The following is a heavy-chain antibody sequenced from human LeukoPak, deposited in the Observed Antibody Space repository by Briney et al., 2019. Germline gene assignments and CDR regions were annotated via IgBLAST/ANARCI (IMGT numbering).Heavy chain of an antibody. D-gene: IGHD1-26*01. CDR2: ISLSGHT. V-gene: IGHV4/OR15-8*02. J-gene: IGHJ4*02. CDR1: GGSIRSTNW. Sequence: SETLSLTCGVSGGSIRSTNWWSWVRQPPGQGLEWIGEISLSGHTNFNPSLNGRVTMSLDESRNQLSLTLTSVTAADTAIYYCSRESGAFCPFGYWGQGTLLSVPP. CDR3: SRESGAFCPFGY.